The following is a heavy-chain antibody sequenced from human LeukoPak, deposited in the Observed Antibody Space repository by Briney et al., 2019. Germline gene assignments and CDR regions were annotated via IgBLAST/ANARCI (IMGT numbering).Heavy chain of an antibody. D-gene: IGHD1-7*01. J-gene: IGHJ4*02. CDR3: TRELDWNYVFFDY. V-gene: IGHV1-2*02. Sequence: ASVKVSCKASGYTFTGYYMHWVRQAPGQGLEWMGGINPNRGGTNYAQKFQGRVTMTRDTSISTDYMELSRLRSDDTAVYYCTRELDWNYVFFDYWGQGTLVTVSS. CDR2: INPNRGGT. CDR1: GYTFTGYY.